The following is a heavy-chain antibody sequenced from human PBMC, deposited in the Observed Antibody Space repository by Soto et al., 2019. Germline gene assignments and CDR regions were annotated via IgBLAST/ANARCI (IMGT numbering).Heavy chain of an antibody. D-gene: IGHD4-17*01. CDR2: IYYSGST. J-gene: IGHJ4*02. Sequence: SETLSLTCTVSGGSISSYYWSWIRQPPGKGLEWIGYIYYSGSTNYNPSLKSRVTISVDTSKNQFSLKLSSVTAADTAVYYCARQPNYGDLLGVFDYWGQGTLVTVSS. CDR1: GGSISSYY. V-gene: IGHV4-59*08. CDR3: ARQPNYGDLLGVFDY.